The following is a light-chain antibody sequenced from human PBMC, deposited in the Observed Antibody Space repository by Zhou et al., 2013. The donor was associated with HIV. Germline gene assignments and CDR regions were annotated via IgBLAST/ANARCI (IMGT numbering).Light chain of an antibody. CDR2: AAS. J-gene: IGKJ3*01. CDR1: QSISTY. Sequence: DIQMTQSPSSLSAFVGDRVTIACRASQSISTYVNWYQKKPGTAPKLLIYAASTLQAGVPSRFSGSGSGTDFTLTISSLEPEDFATYYCQQSYSTPRVTFGPGTKVEIK. CDR3: QQSYSTPRVT. V-gene: IGKV1-39*01.